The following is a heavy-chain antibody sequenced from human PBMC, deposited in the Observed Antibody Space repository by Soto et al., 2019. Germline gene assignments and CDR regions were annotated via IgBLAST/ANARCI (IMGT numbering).Heavy chain of an antibody. V-gene: IGHV1-69*02. CDR1: GGTFSSYT. Sequence: QVQLVQSGAAVKKPGSSVKVSCKASGGTFSSYTISWVRQAPGQGLEWMGRIIPILGIANYAQKFQGRVTITADKSTSTAYMELSSLRSEDTAVYYCARGGGYSYGWGYWGQGTLVTVSS. D-gene: IGHD5-18*01. J-gene: IGHJ4*02. CDR2: IIPILGIA. CDR3: ARGGGYSYGWGY.